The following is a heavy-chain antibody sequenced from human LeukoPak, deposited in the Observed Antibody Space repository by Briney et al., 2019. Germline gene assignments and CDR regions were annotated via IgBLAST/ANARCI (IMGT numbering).Heavy chain of an antibody. J-gene: IGHJ5*02. Sequence: ASVKVSCKASGYTFTSYGISWVRQAPGQGLEWMGWISAYNGNTNYAQKLQGRVTMTTDTSTSTAYMELRSLRSDDTAVYYCARVYYDSSHPPSWFDPWGQGTLVTVSS. V-gene: IGHV1-18*01. CDR2: ISAYNGNT. D-gene: IGHD3-22*01. CDR3: ARVYYDSSHPPSWFDP. CDR1: GYTFTSYG.